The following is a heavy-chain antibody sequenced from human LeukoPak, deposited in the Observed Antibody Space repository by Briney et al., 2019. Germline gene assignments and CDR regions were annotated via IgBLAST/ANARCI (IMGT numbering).Heavy chain of an antibody. CDR3: ATGDTAMVSFDY. V-gene: IGHV3-21*01. CDR1: GFTFSSYS. D-gene: IGHD5-18*01. Sequence: GGSLRLSCAASGFTFSSYSMNWVRQAPGKGLEWVSSISSSSSYIYYADSVKGRFTTSRDDAKNSLYLQMNSLRAEDTAVYYCATGDTAMVSFDYWGQGTLVTVSS. CDR2: ISSSSSYI. J-gene: IGHJ4*02.